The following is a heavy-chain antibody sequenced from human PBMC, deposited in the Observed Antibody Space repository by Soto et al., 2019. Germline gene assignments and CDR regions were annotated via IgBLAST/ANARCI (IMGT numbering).Heavy chain of an antibody. CDR2: IIPIFGTA. CDR1: GGTFSSYA. J-gene: IGHJ5*02. CDR3: ARGRGYSGPNPHWFDP. V-gene: IGHV1-69*01. Sequence: QVQLVQSGAEVKKPGSSVKVSCKASGGTFSSYAISWVRQAPGQGLKWMGGIIPIFGTANYAQKFQGRVTITADESTSTAYMELSSLRSEDTAVYYCARGRGYSGPNPHWFDPWGQGTLVTVSS. D-gene: IGHD5-12*01.